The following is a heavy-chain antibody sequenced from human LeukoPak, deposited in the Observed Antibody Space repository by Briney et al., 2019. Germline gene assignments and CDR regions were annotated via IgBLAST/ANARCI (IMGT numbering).Heavy chain of an antibody. J-gene: IGHJ4*02. CDR2: ISGSGGST. V-gene: IGHV3-23*01. CDR3: AKVSSGYYPYYFDY. D-gene: IGHD3-22*01. CDR1: GFTFSSYS. Sequence: PGGSLRLSCAASGFTFSSYSMNWVRQAPGKGLEWVSAISGSGGSTYYADSVKGRFTISRDNSKNTLYLQMNSLRAEDTAVYYCAKVSSGYYPYYFDYWGQGTLVTVSS.